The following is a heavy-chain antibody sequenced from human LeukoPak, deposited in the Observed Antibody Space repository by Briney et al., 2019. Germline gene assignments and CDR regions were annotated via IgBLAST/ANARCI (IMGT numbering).Heavy chain of an antibody. Sequence: GEPLKISCRGSGYSFTTYWIGWVRQMPGKGLEWRGIISLCDSETRYRPSFQGQVTMSADKSINTAYLQWSSLKVSETAMYYCARRQGCSSTSCPPDSWGQGTLVTVSS. CDR3: ARRQGCSSTSCPPDS. D-gene: IGHD2-2*01. J-gene: IGHJ4*02. CDR2: ISLCDSET. CDR1: GYSFTTYW. V-gene: IGHV5-51*01.